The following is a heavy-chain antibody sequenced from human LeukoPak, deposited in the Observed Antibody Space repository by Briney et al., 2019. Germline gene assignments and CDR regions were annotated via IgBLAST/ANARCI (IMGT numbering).Heavy chain of an antibody. V-gene: IGHV3-23*01. CDR2: ISGDAADI. J-gene: IGHJ4*02. D-gene: IGHD2-15*01. CDR3: AKAPVTTCSGAYCYPFDY. CDR1: GFTFRNYG. Sequence: GGSLRLSCAASGFTFRNYGMSWVRQAPGKGLEWVSAISGDAADIFYADSAKGRFTISRDNSKNTLYLQLNSLRAEDTAIYYCAKAPVTTCSGAYCYPFDYWSQGTLVTVSS.